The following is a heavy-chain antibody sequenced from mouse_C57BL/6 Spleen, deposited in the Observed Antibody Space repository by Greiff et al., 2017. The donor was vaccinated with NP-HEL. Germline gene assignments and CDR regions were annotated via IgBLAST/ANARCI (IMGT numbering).Heavy chain of an antibody. CDR3: ARDYYGTKGWFAY. V-gene: IGHV1-69*01. CDR2: IDPSDSYT. Sequence: VQLQQPGAELVMPGASVKLSCKASGYTFTSYWMHWVKQRPGQGLEWIGEIDPSDSYTNYNQKFKGKSTLTVDKSSSTAYMQLSSLTSEDSAVYYCARDYYGTKGWFAYWGQGTLVTVSA. CDR1: GYTFTSYW. D-gene: IGHD1-1*01. J-gene: IGHJ3*01.